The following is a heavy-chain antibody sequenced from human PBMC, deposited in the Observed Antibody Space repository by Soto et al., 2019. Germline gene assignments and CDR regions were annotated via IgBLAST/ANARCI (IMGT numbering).Heavy chain of an antibody. D-gene: IGHD5-12*01. CDR3: AKYPEYSAYDGTYFDY. V-gene: IGHV3-23*01. J-gene: IGHJ4*02. Sequence: GGSLRLSCAASGFTFRSYAMSWVRQAPGKGLEWVSIISGTGGTTYYADSVKGRFTISRDNSKTTLYLQMNSLRTEDTAVYYCAKYPEYSAYDGTYFDYWGQGTLVTVSS. CDR1: GFTFRSYA. CDR2: ISGTGGTT.